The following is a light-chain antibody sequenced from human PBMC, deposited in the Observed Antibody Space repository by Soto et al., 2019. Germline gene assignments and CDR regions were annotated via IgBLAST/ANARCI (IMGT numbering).Light chain of an antibody. CDR3: QHFGN. CDR2: DAS. V-gene: IGKV1-33*01. Sequence: DIQMTQSPSSLSASVGDRVTITCQASQDISNYLNWYQQKPGKAPKLLIYDASNLQTGVPSRFSGSGSGTDFTFTISSLQPEDIATYYCQHFGNFGQGTKLEIK. J-gene: IGKJ2*01. CDR1: QDISNY.